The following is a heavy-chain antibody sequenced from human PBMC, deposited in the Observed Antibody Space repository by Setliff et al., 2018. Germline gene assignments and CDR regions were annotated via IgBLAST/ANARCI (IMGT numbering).Heavy chain of an antibody. Sequence: SETLSLTCSVSGDSIFDNYWSWIRQSPGRGLEWIAYISYTGSTNYNPSLKSRVTISLDTSKNHFSLNLRSVTAAGTAVYYCARLSPYNTGPPFDYWGQGTLVTVSS. J-gene: IGHJ4*02. D-gene: IGHD2-8*02. V-gene: IGHV4-59*08. CDR3: ARLSPYNTGPPFDY. CDR1: GDSIFDNY. CDR2: ISYTGST.